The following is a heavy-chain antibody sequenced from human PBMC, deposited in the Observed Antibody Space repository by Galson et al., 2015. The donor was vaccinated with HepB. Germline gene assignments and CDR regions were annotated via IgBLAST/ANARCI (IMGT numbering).Heavy chain of an antibody. J-gene: IGHJ4*02. CDR3: ARTSASTVTIDY. D-gene: IGHD5/OR15-5a*01. Sequence: PALVKPTQTLTLLCTFSGFSLTTSGMCVSWIRQPPGKALEWLARIDWDDDKYCSTSLKTRLTISKDTSKNQVVLRMTNMDPVDTATYYCARTSASTVTIDYWGLGTLVTVSS. V-gene: IGHV2-70*11. CDR2: IDWDDDK. CDR1: GFSLTTSGMC.